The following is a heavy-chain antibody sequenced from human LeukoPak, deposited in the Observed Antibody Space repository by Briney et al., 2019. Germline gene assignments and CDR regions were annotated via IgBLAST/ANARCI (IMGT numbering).Heavy chain of an antibody. CDR1: GFTFSSYG. V-gene: IGHV3-30*03. J-gene: IGHJ4*02. D-gene: IGHD2-2*01. CDR3: VSFYETY. Sequence: GGSLRLSCAASGFTFSSYGMHWVRQAPGKGLEWVAVISYDGSNKYYADSVKGRFTISRDNSKNTLYLQMNNLRAEDTAVYYCVSFYETYWGRGTLVTVSS. CDR2: ISYDGSNK.